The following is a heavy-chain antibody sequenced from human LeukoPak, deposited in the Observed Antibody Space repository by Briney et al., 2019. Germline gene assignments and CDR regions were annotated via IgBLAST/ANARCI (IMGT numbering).Heavy chain of an antibody. D-gene: IGHD3-22*01. Sequence: GESLKISCKGSRYSFTSYWIGWVRQMPGKGLEWMGIIYPGDSDTRYSPSFQGQVTISADKSISTAYLQWSSLKASDTAMYYCARLGSYDSSGYYYFSWFDPWGQGTLVTVSS. J-gene: IGHJ5*02. CDR1: RYSFTSYW. CDR2: IYPGDSDT. V-gene: IGHV5-51*01. CDR3: ARLGSYDSSGYYYFSWFDP.